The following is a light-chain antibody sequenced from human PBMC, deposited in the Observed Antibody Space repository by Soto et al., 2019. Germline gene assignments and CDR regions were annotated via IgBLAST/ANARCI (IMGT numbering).Light chain of an antibody. V-gene: IGLV1-40*01. J-gene: IGLJ2*01. CDR2: GNS. CDR3: QSYDSSLSGVV. Sequence: QSVLTQPPSVSGAPGQRVTLSCTGSSSNIGAGYDVHWYQQLPGTAPKLLIYGNSNRPSGVPDRFSGSKSGTSASLAITGLQAEDEADYYCQSYDSSLSGVVFGGGTKGTVL. CDR1: SSNIGAGYD.